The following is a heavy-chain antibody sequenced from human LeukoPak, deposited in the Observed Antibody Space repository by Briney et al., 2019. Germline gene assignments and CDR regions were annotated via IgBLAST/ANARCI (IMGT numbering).Heavy chain of an antibody. CDR1: GGSISSGDYY. J-gene: IGHJ4*01. Sequence: SETLSLTCTVSGGSISSGDYYWSWIRQPPGKGLERIGYIYYSGSTYYNPSLKSRVTISVDTSKNQFSLKLSSVTAADTAVYYCASRYGSGSPFDYWGHGTLVTVSS. CDR3: ASRYGSGSPFDY. CDR2: IYYSGST. V-gene: IGHV4-30-4*01. D-gene: IGHD3-10*01.